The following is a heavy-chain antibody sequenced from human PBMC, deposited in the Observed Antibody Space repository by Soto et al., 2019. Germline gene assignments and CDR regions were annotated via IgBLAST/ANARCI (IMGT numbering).Heavy chain of an antibody. Sequence: SEIMSLTCIVSGESISSSSYYWGWIRQPPGKGLEWIGSIYYSGRTYYNPSFKSRVTISIDTSKNQFSLKLSSVTATDTAVYYCARQRTMVVTQAYFDHWGQGALVTVSS. J-gene: IGHJ4*02. CDR2: IYYSGRT. D-gene: IGHD2-21*02. CDR3: ARQRTMVVTQAYFDH. CDR1: GESISSSSYY. V-gene: IGHV4-39*01.